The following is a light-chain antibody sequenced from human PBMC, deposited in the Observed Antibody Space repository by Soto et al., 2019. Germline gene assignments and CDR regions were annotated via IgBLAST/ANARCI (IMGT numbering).Light chain of an antibody. CDR3: QHYHNFPRT. V-gene: IGKV3-15*01. J-gene: IGKJ2*01. Sequence: ISMTQSPPTLSVSPGGRVTLSCEASETISADLAWYHHRRGQAPRLLIYAASTRAPGVPARFSGSGSGTDFTLAIANLQPEDFGLYYCQHYHNFPRTFGQGTKLEIK. CDR2: AAS. CDR1: ETISAD.